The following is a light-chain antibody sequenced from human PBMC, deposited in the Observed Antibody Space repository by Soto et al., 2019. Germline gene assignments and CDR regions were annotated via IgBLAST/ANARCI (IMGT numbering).Light chain of an antibody. CDR1: QSVSSD. CDR2: DAS. J-gene: IGKJ1*01. V-gene: IGKV3-15*01. CDR3: QQYKTWPPET. Sequence: EIVMTQSPATLSVSPGERATLSCRASQSVSSDLAWYQQKPGQAPRLLIYDASTRATGIPARFSGSGSGTQFTLSISSLQSEDLAVYYCQQYKTWPPETFGQGTKV.